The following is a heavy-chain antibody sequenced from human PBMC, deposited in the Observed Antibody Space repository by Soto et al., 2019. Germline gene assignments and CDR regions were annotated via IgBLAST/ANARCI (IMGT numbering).Heavy chain of an antibody. V-gene: IGHV3-23*01. D-gene: IGHD3-10*01. J-gene: IGHJ6*03. Sequence: GGSLRLSCAASGFTFSSYAMSWVRQAPGKGLEWVSAISGSGGSTYYADSVKGRFTISRDNSKNTLYLQMNSLRAEDTAVYYCAKNVGEFYYYYYYMDVWGKGTTVTVSS. CDR1: GFTFSSYA. CDR3: AKNVGEFYYYYYYMDV. CDR2: ISGSGGST.